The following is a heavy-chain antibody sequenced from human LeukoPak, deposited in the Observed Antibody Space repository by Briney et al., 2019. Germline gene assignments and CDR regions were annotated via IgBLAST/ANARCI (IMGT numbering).Heavy chain of an antibody. CDR2: INHSGST. V-gene: IGHV4-34*01. CDR1: GGSISSYY. J-gene: IGHJ4*02. Sequence: SETLSLTCTVSGGSISSYYWSWIRQPPGKGLEWIGEINHSGSTNYNPSLKSRVTISVDTSKNQFSLKLSSVTAADTAVYYCAMRGYSYGPIDYWGQGTLVTVSS. CDR3: AMRGYSYGPIDY. D-gene: IGHD5-18*01.